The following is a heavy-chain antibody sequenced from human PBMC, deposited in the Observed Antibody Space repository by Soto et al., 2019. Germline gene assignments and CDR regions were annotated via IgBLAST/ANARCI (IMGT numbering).Heavy chain of an antibody. CDR3: AGGGNSAHWL. CDR2: FSYGRST. Sequence: QVQLQESGPGLVKPSEPLSLTCTVSNGAISDYYWSWIRQSPGKGLEWIGYFSYGRSTTLNPSLEGRVTISGDMSRNQFTLNLSFVTAADTAVYYCAGGGNSAHWLWGQGTMVTVSS. D-gene: IGHD3-16*01. V-gene: IGHV4-59*08. CDR1: NGAISDYY. J-gene: IGHJ3*01.